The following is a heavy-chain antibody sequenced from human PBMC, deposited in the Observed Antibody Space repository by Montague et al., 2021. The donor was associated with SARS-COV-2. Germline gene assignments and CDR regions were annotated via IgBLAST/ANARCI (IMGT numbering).Heavy chain of an antibody. V-gene: IGHV4-34*01. D-gene: IGHD2-2*01. CDR1: GESFSGYY. CDR2: INHSGRT. CDR3: ARARQDVVVPALGIGAYYYYYYMDV. J-gene: IGHJ6*03. Sequence: SETLSLTCSVYGESFSGYYCCWFRQPPGKGLVWFVEINHSGRTNXNPSLKSRVTISVDTSKNQFFLKLSSVTAADTAVYYCARARQDVVVPALGIGAYYYYYYMDVWGKGTTVTVSS.